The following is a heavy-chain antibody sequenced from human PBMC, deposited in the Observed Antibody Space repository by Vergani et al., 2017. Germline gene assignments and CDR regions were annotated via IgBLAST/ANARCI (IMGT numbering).Heavy chain of an antibody. J-gene: IGHJ6*03. V-gene: IGHV3-20*04. CDR1: GFTFDDYG. D-gene: IGHD2-15*01. CDR2: INWNSGSI. Sequence: EVQLVASGGGLVQRGGSLRLSCDASGFTFDDYGMSWVRQAPGKGLEWVSGINWNSGSIGYADSVKGRFTICRDNAKNSLYLQMNSLRAEDTALYYCAKSRSTHYYYYYMDVWGKGTTVTVSS. CDR3: AKSRSTHYYYYYMDV.